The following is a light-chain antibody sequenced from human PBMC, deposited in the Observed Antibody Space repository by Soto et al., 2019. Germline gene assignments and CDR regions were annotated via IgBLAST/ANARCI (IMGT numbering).Light chain of an antibody. V-gene: IGKV2-28*01. CDR2: LGS. CDR3: MQGLLTPPI. J-gene: IGKJ3*01. Sequence: EIVMTQSPLSLPVTPGEPASISCRSSQSLLHSNGYNYLDWYLQKPGQSPQVLIYLGSNRASGVPDRFSGSGSGTDFTLKISRVEAEVVGSYYCMQGLLTPPIFGPGTNVDIK. CDR1: QSLLHSNGYNY.